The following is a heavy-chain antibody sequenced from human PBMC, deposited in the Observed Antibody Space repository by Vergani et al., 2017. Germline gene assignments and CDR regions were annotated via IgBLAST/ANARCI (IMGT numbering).Heavy chain of an antibody. CDR2: INPSGGST. CDR1: GYTFTSYY. CDR3: ARYCGGDCSPSDYYGMDV. D-gene: IGHD2-21*02. V-gene: IGHV1-46*03. Sequence: QVQLVQSGAEVKKPGASVKVSCKASGYTFTSYYMHWVRQAPGQGLEWMGIINPSGGSTSYAQKSQGRVTMTRDTSTSTVYMELSSLRSEDTAVYYCARYCGGDCSPSDYYGMDVWGQGTTVTVSS. J-gene: IGHJ6*02.